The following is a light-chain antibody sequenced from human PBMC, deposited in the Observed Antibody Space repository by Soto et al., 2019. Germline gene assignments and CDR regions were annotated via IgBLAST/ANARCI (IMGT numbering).Light chain of an antibody. CDR3: QQYSISART. Sequence: EIELTQSPGTLSLSPGERATLSCRASQSVSRSYLSWYQQKHGQAPRLLIYGASSRTSGIPERFSGRGSGTDFYITIRRLEPEAFAVYYNQQYSISARTLGPGTKEEIK. V-gene: IGKV3-20*01. CDR1: QSVSRSY. CDR2: GAS. J-gene: IGKJ1*01.